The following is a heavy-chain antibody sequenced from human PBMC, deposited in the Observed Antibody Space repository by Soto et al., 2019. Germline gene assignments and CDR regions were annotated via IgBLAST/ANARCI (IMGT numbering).Heavy chain of an antibody. V-gene: IGHV3-53*01. D-gene: IGHD5-18*01. J-gene: IGHJ4*02. Sequence: GGSLRLSCAASGFTVISNYMSWVRQAPRRGLEWLSVIFAGGGTYYADSVKGRFTISKDNSKNRVYLQMNTLRAGDTAVYYCAGDFSYGYIDHWGQGTPVTVSS. CDR1: GFTVISNY. CDR3: AGDFSYGYIDH. CDR2: IFAGGGT.